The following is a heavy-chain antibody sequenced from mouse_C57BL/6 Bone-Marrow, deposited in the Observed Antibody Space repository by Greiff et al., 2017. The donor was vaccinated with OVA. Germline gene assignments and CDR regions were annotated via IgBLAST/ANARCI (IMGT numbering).Heavy chain of an antibody. CDR2: ISNGGGST. D-gene: IGHD3-3*01. CDR1: GFTFSDYY. V-gene: IGHV5-12*01. J-gene: IGHJ1*03. CDR3: ARHGDSSYWYFDV. Sequence: EVKVVESGGGLVQPGGSLKLSCAASGFTFSDYYMYWVRQTPEKRLEWVAYISNGGGSTYYPDTVKGRFTISRDNAKNTLYLQMSRLKSEDTAMYYCARHGDSSYWYFDVWGTGTTVTVSS.